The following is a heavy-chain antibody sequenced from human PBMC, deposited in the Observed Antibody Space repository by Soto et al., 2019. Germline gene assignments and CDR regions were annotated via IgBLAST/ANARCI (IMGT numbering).Heavy chain of an antibody. CDR1: GGSISSGGYY. CDR2: IYYSGST. V-gene: IGHV4-31*03. D-gene: IGHD6-13*01. CDR3: ARGRIAAAGGPPYFDY. J-gene: IGHJ4*02. Sequence: SETLSLTCTVSGGSISSGGYYWSWIRQHPGKGLEWIGYIYYSGSTYYNPSLKSRVTISVDTSKNQFSLKLSSVTAADTAVYYCARGRIAAAGGPPYFDYWGQGTLVTVSS.